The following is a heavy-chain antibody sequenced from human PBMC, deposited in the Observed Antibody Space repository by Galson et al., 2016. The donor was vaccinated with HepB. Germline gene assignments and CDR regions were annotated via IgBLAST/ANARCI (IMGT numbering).Heavy chain of an antibody. J-gene: IGHJ5*02. D-gene: IGHD3-10*01. V-gene: IGHV1-69*06. Sequence: SVKVSCKASGGTFSNYAISWVRQAPGQGLEWMGGIIPMFGAANYAQKFQGRVTITADKSTSTAYMDLGCLRSEDTAVYYCARGGSITMVRGVMPGWFDPWGQGTLVTVSS. CDR2: IIPMFGAA. CDR1: GGTFSNYA. CDR3: ARGGSITMVRGVMPGWFDP.